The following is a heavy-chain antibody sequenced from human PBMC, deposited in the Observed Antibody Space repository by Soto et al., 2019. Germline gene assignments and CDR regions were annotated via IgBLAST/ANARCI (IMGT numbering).Heavy chain of an antibody. J-gene: IGHJ6*02. Sequence: GGSLRLSCAASGFTFSSYSMHWVRQAPGKGLEWVSSISSSSSYIYYADSVKGRFTISRDNAKNSLYLQMNSLRAEDTAVYYCARDGVSSYYYYYGMDVWGQGTTVTVSS. CDR3: ARDGVSSYYYYYGMDV. CDR2: ISSSSSYI. D-gene: IGHD3-16*01. V-gene: IGHV3-21*01. CDR1: GFTFSSYS.